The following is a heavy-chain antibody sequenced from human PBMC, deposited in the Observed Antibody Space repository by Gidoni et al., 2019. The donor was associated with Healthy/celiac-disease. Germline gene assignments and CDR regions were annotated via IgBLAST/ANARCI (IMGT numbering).Heavy chain of an antibody. CDR3: AKAGAWRLGELSPHLIFDY. CDR1: GFTFSSYA. J-gene: IGHJ4*02. V-gene: IGHV3-23*01. D-gene: IGHD3-16*02. CDR2: ISGSGGST. Sequence: EVQLLESGGGLVQPGGSLRLSCAASGFTFSSYAMSWVRQAPGKGLEWVSAISGSGGSTYYADSVKGRFTISRDNSKNTLYLQMNSLRAEDTAVYYCAKAGAWRLGELSPHLIFDYWGQGTLVTVSS.